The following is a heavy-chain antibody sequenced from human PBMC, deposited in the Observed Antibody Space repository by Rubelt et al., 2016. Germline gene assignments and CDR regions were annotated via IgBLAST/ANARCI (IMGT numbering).Heavy chain of an antibody. V-gene: IGHV4-59*05. Sequence: QVQLQESGPRLVKPSETLSLTCTVSGGSLRGYYWNWIRQPPGKGLEWIGFVYYSGSTYYNPSLKSRVTISVDTSKNQFSLKVNSVTPADTAVYYCTRHYDFWSHYSSYGMDVWGQGTTVTVSS. CDR2: VYYSGST. CDR3: TRHYDFWSHYSSYGMDV. J-gene: IGHJ6*02. D-gene: IGHD3-3*01. CDR1: GGSLRGYY.